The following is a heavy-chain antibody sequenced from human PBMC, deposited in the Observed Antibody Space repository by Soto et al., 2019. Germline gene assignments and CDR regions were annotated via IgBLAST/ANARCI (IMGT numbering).Heavy chain of an antibody. Sequence: QVQLQQWGAGLLKPSETLSLTCAVYGGFVSSGSYYWSWLRQPPGQGLEWIGEMSHSGGTQFHPSPKGRVTISVDTSKNQFSLKMSSVTAADTALYYCARVERGTATTVVDAFDIWGPGTMVTVSS. CDR3: ARVERGTATTVVDAFDI. CDR1: GGFVSSGSYY. J-gene: IGHJ3*02. V-gene: IGHV4-34*01. D-gene: IGHD1-1*01. CDR2: MSHSGGT.